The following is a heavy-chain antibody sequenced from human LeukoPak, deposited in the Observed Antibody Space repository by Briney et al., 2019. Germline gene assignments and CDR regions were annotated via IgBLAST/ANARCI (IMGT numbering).Heavy chain of an antibody. CDR3: ARLERWFGELGGSYFDY. D-gene: IGHD3-10*01. J-gene: IGHJ4*02. CDR1: GGSISSSSYY. Sequence: PSETLSLTCTVSGGSISSSSYYWGWIRQPPGKGLEWIGSIYYSGSTYYNPSLKSRVTISVDTSKNQFSLKLSSVTAADTAVYYCARLERWFGELGGSYFDYWGQGTLVTVSS. V-gene: IGHV4-39*01. CDR2: IYYSGST.